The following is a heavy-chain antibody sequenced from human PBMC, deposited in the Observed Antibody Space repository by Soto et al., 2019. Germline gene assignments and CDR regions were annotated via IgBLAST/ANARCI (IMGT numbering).Heavy chain of an antibody. J-gene: IGHJ4*02. CDR3: ARTRGIFAGGDF. V-gene: IGHV4-39*01. CDR1: GGSISSSSYY. CDR2: IYYSGNT. Sequence: SETLSLTCTVSGGSISSSSYYWGWIRQPPGKGLEWIGTIYYSGNTYYNPSLKSRVTISVDTSTNQFSLELSSVTAADTAVYYCARTRGIFAGGDFWGQGTLVTVSS. D-gene: IGHD3-3*01.